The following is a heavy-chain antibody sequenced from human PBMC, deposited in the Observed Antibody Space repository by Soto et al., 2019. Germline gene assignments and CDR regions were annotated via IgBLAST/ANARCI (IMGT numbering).Heavy chain of an antibody. V-gene: IGHV3-53*02. CDR3: ARDPPATRHGMDV. Sequence: EVQLVQTGGGLIQPGGSLRLSCAASGFTVSSNYMSWVRQAPGQGLEWVSVIYSVGSTYYADSVRGRFTISRDNSKNTLYLQMKSLRAEDTAVYYCARDPPATRHGMDVWGQGTTVTVSS. J-gene: IGHJ6*02. CDR1: GFTVSSNY. CDR2: IYSVGST.